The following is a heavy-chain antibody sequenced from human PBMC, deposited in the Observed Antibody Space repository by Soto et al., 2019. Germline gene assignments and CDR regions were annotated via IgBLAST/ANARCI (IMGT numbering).Heavy chain of an antibody. D-gene: IGHD5-12*01. J-gene: IGHJ6*02. CDR2: ISAYNGNT. CDR3: ARSIGRRLHEYYYGMDV. V-gene: IGHV1-18*01. Sequence: QVQLVQSGAEVKKPGASVKVSCKASGYTFTSYGISWVRQAPGQGLEWMGWISAYNGNTNYAQKLQGRVTMNTDTSTSTAYMELRSLRSDDTAVYYCARSIGRRLHEYYYGMDVWGQGTTVTVSS. CDR1: GYTFTSYG.